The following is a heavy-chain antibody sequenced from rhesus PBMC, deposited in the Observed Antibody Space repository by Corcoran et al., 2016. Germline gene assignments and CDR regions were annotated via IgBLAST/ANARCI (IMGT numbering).Heavy chain of an antibody. CDR3: ASLGVAAAYFDY. CDR1: GGSIRRSY. J-gene: IGHJ4*01. V-gene: IGHV4-169*02. D-gene: IGHD6-43*01. CDR2: IYGSGSST. Sequence: QLQLQESGPGLVKPSETLSVTCAVSGGSIRRSYWSWIRPAPGKGLEGIGYIYGSGSSTNYNPSLKSRVTLAGDTAKNQLSLKLSSVTAADTAVYYCASLGVAAAYFDYWGQGVLVTVSS.